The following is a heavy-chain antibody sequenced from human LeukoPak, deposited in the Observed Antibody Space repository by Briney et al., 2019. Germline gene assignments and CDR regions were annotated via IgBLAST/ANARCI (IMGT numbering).Heavy chain of an antibody. CDR1: GGSISSSSYY. CDR3: ARRGVKQLARGMDV. V-gene: IGHV4-39*01. D-gene: IGHD6-13*01. J-gene: IGHJ6*04. Sequence: SETLSLTCTVSGGSISSSSYYWGWSRQPPGKGLAWIGSIYYSGSTYYNPSLKSRVTISVDTSKNQFSLKLSSVTAADTAVYYCARRGVKQLARGMDVWGKGTTVTISS. CDR2: IYYSGST.